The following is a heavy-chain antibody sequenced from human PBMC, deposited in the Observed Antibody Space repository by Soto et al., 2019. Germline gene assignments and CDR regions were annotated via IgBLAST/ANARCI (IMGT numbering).Heavy chain of an antibody. D-gene: IGHD2-15*01. Sequence: GGSLRLSCAASGFTFSSYAMSWVRQAPGKGLEWVSAISGSGGSTYYADSVKGRFTISRDNSKNTLYLQMNSLRAEDTAVYYCANDVVVVAPDPLRDLWTPMDVWGQGTTVTVSS. CDR3: ANDVVVVAPDPLRDLWTPMDV. CDR2: ISGSGGST. J-gene: IGHJ6*02. V-gene: IGHV3-23*01. CDR1: GFTFSSYA.